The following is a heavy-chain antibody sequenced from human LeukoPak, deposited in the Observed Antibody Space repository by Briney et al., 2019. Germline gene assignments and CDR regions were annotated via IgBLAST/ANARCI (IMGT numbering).Heavy chain of an antibody. J-gene: IGHJ5*02. CDR2: INPNSGGT. Sequence: ASVKVSCKASGYTFTGYYMHWVRQAPGQGLEWMGWINPNSGGTNYAQKFQGRVTMTRGTSISTAYMELSRLRSDDTAVYYCARTKRGYDYGDYRFDPWGQGTLVTVSS. D-gene: IGHD4-17*01. V-gene: IGHV1-2*02. CDR1: GYTFTGYY. CDR3: ARTKRGYDYGDYRFDP.